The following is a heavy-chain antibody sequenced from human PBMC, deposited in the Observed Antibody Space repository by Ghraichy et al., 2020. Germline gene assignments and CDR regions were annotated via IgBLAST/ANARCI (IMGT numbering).Heavy chain of an antibody. CDR2: INHSGST. J-gene: IGHJ6*02. V-gene: IGHV4-34*01. D-gene: IGHD6-13*01. CDR3: ARVGYSSSWFRSYYYYGMDV. Sequence: ESLNISCAVYGGSFSGYYWSWIRQPPGKGLEWIGEINHSGSTNYNPSLKSRVTISVDTSKNQFSLKLSSVTAADTAVYYCARVGYSSSWFRSYYYYGMDVWGQGTTVTVSS. CDR1: GGSFSGYY.